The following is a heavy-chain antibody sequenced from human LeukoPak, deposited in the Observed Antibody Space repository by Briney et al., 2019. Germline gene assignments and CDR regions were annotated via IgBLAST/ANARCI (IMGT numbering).Heavy chain of an antibody. D-gene: IGHD2-2*01. V-gene: IGHV3-15*01. CDR2: IKSKTDGGTR. CDR3: ARRQILPTVMPPDY. CDR1: GFTFINAW. J-gene: IGHJ4*02. Sequence: GGSLRLSCAVSGFTFINAWVTWVRQAPGKGLEWVGRIKSKTDGGTRDYAAPVKGRFTISRDNAKNSLYLQMNSLRAEDTAVYYCARRQILPTVMPPDYWGQGTLVTVFS.